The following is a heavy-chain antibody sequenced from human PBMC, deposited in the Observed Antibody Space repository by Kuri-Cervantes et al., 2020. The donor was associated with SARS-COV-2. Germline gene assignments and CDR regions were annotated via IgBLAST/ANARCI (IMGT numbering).Heavy chain of an antibody. D-gene: IGHD6-13*01. V-gene: IGHV4-59*01. Sequence: GSLRLSCTVSGGSISSYYWSWIRQPPGKGLEWIGYIYYSGSTNYNPSLKSRVTISVDTSKNQSSLKLSSVTAADTAVYYCARAIAAAAPFDYWGQGTLVTVSS. CDR2: IYYSGST. CDR1: GGSISSYY. J-gene: IGHJ4*02. CDR3: ARAIAAAAPFDY.